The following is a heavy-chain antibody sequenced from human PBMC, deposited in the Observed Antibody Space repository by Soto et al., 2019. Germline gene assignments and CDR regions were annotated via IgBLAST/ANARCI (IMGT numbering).Heavy chain of an antibody. Sequence: SETLSLTCAVYGGSFSDYYWSRIRQSPGKGLEWIGEINHSGSTNYNPSLKSRVIISVDTSKNQFSLKLSSVTAADTAVYVCARGDYGGNSDDYWGRGTLVTV. CDR2: INHSGST. CDR1: GGSFSDYY. V-gene: IGHV4-34*01. CDR3: ARGDYGGNSDDY. J-gene: IGHJ4*02. D-gene: IGHD4-17*01.